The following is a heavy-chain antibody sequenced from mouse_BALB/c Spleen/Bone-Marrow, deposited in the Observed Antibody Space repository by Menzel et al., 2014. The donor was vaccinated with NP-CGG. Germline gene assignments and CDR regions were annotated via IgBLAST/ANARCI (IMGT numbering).Heavy chain of an antibody. J-gene: IGHJ2*01. CDR2: FNPYNDGS. D-gene: IGHD2-14*01. V-gene: IGHV1-14*01. CDR3: AKGGNYRYDFDY. Sequence: VHVKQSGPELVKPGASVKMSCKASGYTFTSSVMHWVKQTPGQGLEWIGYFNPYNDGSKYNEKFKGKATLTSDKSSSTAYMELSSLTSEDSAVYYCAKGGNYRYDFDYWGQGTTLTVSS. CDR1: GYTFTSSV.